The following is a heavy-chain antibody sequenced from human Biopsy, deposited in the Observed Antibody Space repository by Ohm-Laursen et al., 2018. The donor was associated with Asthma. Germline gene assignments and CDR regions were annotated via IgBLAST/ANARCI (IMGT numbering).Heavy chain of an antibody. D-gene: IGHD2-2*01. V-gene: IGHV1-69*13. CDR1: GGTFNTYV. CDR2: INSVFGTT. Sequence: VKISCKSLGGTFNTYVIGWVRQAPGQGLEWMGGINSVFGTTTYPQKFQDRVTITADDSTSTVYMELSCLRSEDTAVYYCARKAGSCISRTCYSLDFWGQGTLVTVSS. CDR3: ARKAGSCISRTCYSLDF. J-gene: IGHJ4*02.